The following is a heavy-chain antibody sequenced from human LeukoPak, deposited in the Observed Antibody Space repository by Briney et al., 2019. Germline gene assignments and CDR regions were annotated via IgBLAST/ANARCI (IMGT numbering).Heavy chain of an antibody. CDR2: IKSKTDGGTT. V-gene: IGHV3-15*01. CDR1: GFTFSNAW. D-gene: IGHD1-26*01. J-gene: IGHJ4*02. CDR3: TTGDSGSYYDLPVDY. Sequence: PGGSLRLSCAASGFTFSNAWMSWVRQAPGKGLEWVGRIKSKTDGGTTDYAAPVKGRFTISRDDSKNTLYLQMNSLKTEDTAVYYCTTGDSGSYYDLPVDYWGQGTLVTVSS.